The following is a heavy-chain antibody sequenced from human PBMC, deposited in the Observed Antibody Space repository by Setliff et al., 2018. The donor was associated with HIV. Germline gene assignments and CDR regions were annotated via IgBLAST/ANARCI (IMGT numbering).Heavy chain of an antibody. J-gene: IGHJ5*02. CDR2: VSSRGNT. CDR1: DDSISSGSYY. D-gene: IGHD2-15*01. Sequence: PSETLSLTCSFSDDSISSGSYYWSWIRQTAGNGLEWIGHVSSRGNTNYNPYLKSRVTISIDTSSKHFSLTLTSVTAADTAVYYCVRHHDSDFSGDPDWFDPWGQGILVTVSS. V-gene: IGHV4-61*09. CDR3: VRHHDSDFSGDPDWFDP.